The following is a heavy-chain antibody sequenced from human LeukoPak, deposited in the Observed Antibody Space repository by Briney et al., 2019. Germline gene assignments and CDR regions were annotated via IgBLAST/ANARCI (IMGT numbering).Heavy chain of an antibody. J-gene: IGHJ4*02. D-gene: IGHD3-22*01. Sequence: SETLSLTCTVSGGSISSSSYYWGWIRQPPGKGLEWIGSIYYSGSTYYNPSLKSRVTISVDTSKNQFSLKLSSVTAAGTAVYYCAVVVAPYYFDYWGQGTLVTVSS. CDR1: GGSISSSSYY. CDR3: AVVVAPYYFDY. V-gene: IGHV4-39*01. CDR2: IYYSGST.